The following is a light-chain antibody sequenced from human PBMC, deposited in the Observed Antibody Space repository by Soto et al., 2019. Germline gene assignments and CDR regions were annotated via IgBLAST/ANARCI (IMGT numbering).Light chain of an antibody. CDR3: QQRSNWPIT. J-gene: IGKJ5*01. CDR2: GAS. CDR1: QSVSSN. Sequence: EIVMTQSPATLSVSQGERATLSCRASQSVSSNVAWYQQIPGQTPRLLIYGASTRATGIPVRFSGSGSGTEFTLTISSLQSEDFAVYYCQQRSNWPITFGQGTRLEI. V-gene: IGKV3-15*01.